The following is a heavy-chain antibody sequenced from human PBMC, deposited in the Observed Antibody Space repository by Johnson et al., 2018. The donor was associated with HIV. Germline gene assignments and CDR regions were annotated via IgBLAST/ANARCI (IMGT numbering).Heavy chain of an antibody. J-gene: IGHJ3*02. D-gene: IGHD3-10*01. CDR3: ARLVMVRGVMGAFDI. CDR2: INWTGGSR. V-gene: IGHV3-20*04. CDR1: GFTFDDYG. Sequence: VQLVESGGGVVRPGGSLRLSCAAPGFTFDDYGMSWVRQAPGKGLEWVSGINWTGGSRGYADYVKGRLTISRDNAKKYLYLQMNSLRDEDTALYYCARLVMVRGVMGAFDIWGQGTMVTVSS.